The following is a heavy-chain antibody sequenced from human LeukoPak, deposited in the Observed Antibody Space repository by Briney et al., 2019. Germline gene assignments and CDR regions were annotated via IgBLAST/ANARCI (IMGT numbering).Heavy chain of an antibody. CDR2: INHSGST. V-gene: IGHV4-38-2*02. Sequence: SETQSLTCSVSGYSISSGYYWAWMRQPPGKGLEWIGSINHSGSTYYNPSLKSRVTVSVDTSKNQFSLRLSSVTAADAAVYYCARVCSSGRCCDQWGQGTLVTVSS. D-gene: IGHD2-15*01. CDR3: ARVCSSGRCCDQ. J-gene: IGHJ4*02. CDR1: GYSISSGYY.